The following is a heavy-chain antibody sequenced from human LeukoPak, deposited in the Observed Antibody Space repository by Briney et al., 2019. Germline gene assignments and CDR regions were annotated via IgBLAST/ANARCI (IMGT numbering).Heavy chain of an antibody. CDR2: IYYSGST. V-gene: IGHV4-59*01. D-gene: IGHD1-26*01. J-gene: IGHJ4*02. Sequence: SETLSLTCTVSGGSISSYYWSWIRQPPGKGLEWIGYIYYSGSTNYNPSLKSRVTISVDTSKNQSSLKLSSVTAADTAVYYCARVASGSRPDFDYWGQGTLVTVSS. CDR3: ARVASGSRPDFDY. CDR1: GGSISSYY.